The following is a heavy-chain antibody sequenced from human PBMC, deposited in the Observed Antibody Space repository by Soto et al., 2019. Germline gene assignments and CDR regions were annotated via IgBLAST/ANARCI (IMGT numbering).Heavy chain of an antibody. J-gene: IGHJ4*02. D-gene: IGHD3-22*01. CDR1: GFTFSSYD. Sequence: EVQLVESGGGLVQPGGSLRLSCAASGFTFSSYDMHWVRQATGKGLEWVSAIGTAGDTYYPGSVKGRFTISRENAKNSLYLQMTSLRAEDTAVYYCARGHARSYYYDSSADPPFDYWGQGTLVTVSS. V-gene: IGHV3-13*01. CDR2: IGTAGDT. CDR3: ARGHARSYYYDSSADPPFDY.